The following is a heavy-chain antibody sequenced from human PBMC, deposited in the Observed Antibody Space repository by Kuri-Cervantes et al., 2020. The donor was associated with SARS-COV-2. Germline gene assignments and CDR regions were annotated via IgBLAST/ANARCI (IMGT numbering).Heavy chain of an antibody. V-gene: IGHV4-34*01. Sequence: SQTLSLTCAVYGGSFSGYYWSWIRQPPGKGLEWIGEINHSGSTYYNSSLESRVTISIDTSKNQFSLKLNSLTAADTAVYYCARQGTAPFDYWGQGTLVTVSS. CDR2: INHSGST. CDR3: ARQGTAPFDY. CDR1: GGSFSGYY. J-gene: IGHJ4*02. D-gene: IGHD1-7*01.